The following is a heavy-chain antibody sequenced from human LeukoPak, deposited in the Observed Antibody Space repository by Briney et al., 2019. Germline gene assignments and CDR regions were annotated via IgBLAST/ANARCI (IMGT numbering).Heavy chain of an antibody. D-gene: IGHD3-22*01. J-gene: IGHJ6*02. Sequence: SETLSLTCTVSGGSISSYYWRWIRQPPGKGLEWIGCIYYSGSTNYNPSLKSRVTISVDTSKNQFSLKLSSVTAADTAVYYCARDLIEYYYGMDVWGQGTTVTVSS. CDR2: IYYSGST. CDR3: ARDLIEYYYGMDV. CDR1: GGSISSYY. V-gene: IGHV4-59*01.